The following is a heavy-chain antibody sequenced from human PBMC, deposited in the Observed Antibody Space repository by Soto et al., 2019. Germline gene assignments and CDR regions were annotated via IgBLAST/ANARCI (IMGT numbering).Heavy chain of an antibody. CDR3: ARQFWDYDYYGMDV. Sequence: EVQLVESGGGLVKPGGSLTLSCVASGFSFSNYAMNWVRQAPGKGLEWVSSISSSGYYIHYADSVKGRFTVSRDTASNSVFLQMNSLRGEDTAVYFCARQFWDYDYYGMDVWGQGTTVTVSS. J-gene: IGHJ6*02. CDR1: GFSFSNYA. D-gene: IGHD7-27*01. CDR2: ISSSGYYI. V-gene: IGHV3-21*01.